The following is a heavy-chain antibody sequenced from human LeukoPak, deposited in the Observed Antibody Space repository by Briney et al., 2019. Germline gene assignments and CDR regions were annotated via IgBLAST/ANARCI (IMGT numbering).Heavy chain of an antibody. CDR3: ARGVDSSSWYFDY. J-gene: IGHJ4*02. CDR2: MNPNSGNT. Sequence: ASVKVSCKASGYTFTSYDINWVGQATAQGLEWMGWMNPNSGNTGYAQKFQGRVTMTRNTAISTAYMELSSLRSEDTAVYYCARGVDSSSWYFDYWGQGTLVTVSS. CDR1: GYTFTSYD. V-gene: IGHV1-8*01. D-gene: IGHD6-13*01.